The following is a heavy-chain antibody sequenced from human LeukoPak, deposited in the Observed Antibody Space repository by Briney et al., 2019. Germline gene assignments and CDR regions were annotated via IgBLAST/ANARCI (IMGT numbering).Heavy chain of an antibody. CDR1: GGSISSSSYY. V-gene: IGHV4-39*01. CDR2: IYYSGST. CDR3: ARRVDTCSGGSCPWCYYYYGMDV. D-gene: IGHD2-15*01. Sequence: PSETLSLTCTVSGGSISSSSYYWGWIRQPPGKGLERIGSIYYSGSTYYNPSLKSRVTISVDTSKNQFSLKLSSVTAADTAVYYCARRVDTCSGGSCPWCYYYYGMDVWGQGTTVTVSS. J-gene: IGHJ6*02.